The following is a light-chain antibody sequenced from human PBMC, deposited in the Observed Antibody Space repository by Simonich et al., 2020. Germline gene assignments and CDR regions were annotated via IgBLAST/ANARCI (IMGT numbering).Light chain of an antibody. CDR1: NIGSKS. J-gene: IGLJ3*02. CDR3: QVWDSSSDHCV. V-gene: IGLV3-21*03. Sequence: SYVLTQPPSVSVAPGKTARITCGGNNIGSKSVHWYQQKPGQAPVLVVYDASDRPSGIPERCSGSNSGNTATLTISRVEAGDEADYYCQVWDSSSDHCVFGGGTKLTVL. CDR2: DAS.